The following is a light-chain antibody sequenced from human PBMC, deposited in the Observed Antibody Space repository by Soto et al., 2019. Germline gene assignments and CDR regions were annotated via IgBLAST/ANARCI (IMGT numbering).Light chain of an antibody. V-gene: IGLV2-23*01. CDR3: CSYSDSSTYVV. J-gene: IGLJ2*01. Sequence: QSALTQPASVSGSPGQSITISCTGTSSDVASYNLVSWYQQRPGKAPKLMIYEGSKRPSGVSNRFSGSKSGNTASLTISGLQPEDEADYYCCSYSDSSTYVVFGGGTKLTVL. CDR2: EGS. CDR1: SSDVASYNL.